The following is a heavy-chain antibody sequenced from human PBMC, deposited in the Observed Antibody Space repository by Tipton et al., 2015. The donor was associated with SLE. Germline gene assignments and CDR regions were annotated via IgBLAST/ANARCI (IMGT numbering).Heavy chain of an antibody. J-gene: IGHJ6*02. D-gene: IGHD3-10*01. CDR2: YSVKS. V-gene: IGHV4-31*03. CDR3: ARAKFMVQKVTHYYFGLDV. CDR1: GGSISRGGYY. Sequence: TLSLTCTVSGGSISRGGYYWSWIRQHSGKGLEWIGYYSVKSYYNPSLKSRVTISVDKSKNQFSLDLSSVTAADTAVYYCARAKFMVQKVTHYYFGLDVWGQGTTVTVSS.